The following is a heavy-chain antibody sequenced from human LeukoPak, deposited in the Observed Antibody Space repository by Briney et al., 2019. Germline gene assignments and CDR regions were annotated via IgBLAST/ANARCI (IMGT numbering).Heavy chain of an antibody. CDR2: INPRGGSA. J-gene: IGHJ4*02. CDR1: GYTFTSFY. CDR3: ARDYHGSGSLTTFDY. Sequence: ASVKVSCKASGYTFTSFYMHWVRQAPGQGLEWMGIINPRGGSATSAQKFQGRVTLTRDTSTSTVYMELSSLRSEDTAVYYCARDYHGSGSLTTFDYWGQGTLVTVSS. D-gene: IGHD3-10*01. V-gene: IGHV1-46*01.